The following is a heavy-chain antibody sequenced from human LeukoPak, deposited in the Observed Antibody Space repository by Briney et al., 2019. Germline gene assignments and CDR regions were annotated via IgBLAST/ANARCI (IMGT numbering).Heavy chain of an antibody. J-gene: IGHJ4*02. V-gene: IGHV4-30-4*01. CDR2: IYYSGST. CDR1: GGSISSGDSY. CDR3: ARAGQYHYNSAGYFPDY. D-gene: IGHD3-22*01. Sequence: SETLPLTCTVSGGSISSGDSYWSWIRQPPGKGLEWIGSIYYSGSTYFNPSLKSRVTMSVDTSKNEFSLKLSSVTAADTAVYYCARAGQYHYNSAGYFPDYWGQGTLVTVSS.